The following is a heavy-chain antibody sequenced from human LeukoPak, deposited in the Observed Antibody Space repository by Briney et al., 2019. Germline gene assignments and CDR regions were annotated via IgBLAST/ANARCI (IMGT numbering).Heavy chain of an antibody. D-gene: IGHD4-17*01. CDR3: ASEYMTTVTTVP. Sequence: ASVKVSCKASGYTFTGYYMRWVRQAPGQGLEWMGWISAYNGNTNYAQKLQGRVTMTTDTSTSTAYMELSSLRSEDTAVHYCASEYMTTVTTVPWDQGTLVTVSS. CDR1: GYTFTGYY. J-gene: IGHJ5*02. CDR2: ISAYNGNT. V-gene: IGHV1-18*04.